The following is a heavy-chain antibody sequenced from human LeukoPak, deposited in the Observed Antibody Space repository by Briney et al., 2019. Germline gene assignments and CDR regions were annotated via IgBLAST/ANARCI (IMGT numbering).Heavy chain of an antibody. J-gene: IGHJ6*02. Sequence: ASVKVSCKASGYTFTSYYMHWVRQAPGQGLEWMGMINPSGGSTSYAQKFQGRVTMTRDTSTSTVYMELSSLRSEDTAVYYCARDRASSGSYSNYFVYYYYYGMDVWGQGTTVTVSS. D-gene: IGHD4-11*01. CDR1: GYTFTSYY. CDR3: ARDRASSGSYSNYFVYYYYYGMDV. V-gene: IGHV1-46*01. CDR2: INPSGGST.